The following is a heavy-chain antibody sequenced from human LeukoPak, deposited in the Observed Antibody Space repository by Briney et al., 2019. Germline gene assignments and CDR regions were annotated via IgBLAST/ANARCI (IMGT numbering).Heavy chain of an antibody. V-gene: IGHV3-11*03. Sequence: GGSLRLSCTVSGFTFSDHYMSWMRQAPGKGLEWVSYISGSSTYSAYADSVKGRFTISRDNAKNSLYLQMNSLRAEDTAVYYCARKKDDYFDYWGQGTQVTVSS. CDR3: ARKKDDYFDY. J-gene: IGHJ4*02. CDR1: GFTFSDHY. CDR2: ISGSSTYS.